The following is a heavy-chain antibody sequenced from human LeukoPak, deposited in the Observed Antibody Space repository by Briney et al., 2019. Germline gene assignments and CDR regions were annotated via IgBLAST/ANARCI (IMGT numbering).Heavy chain of an antibody. CDR1: GGSISSYY. CDR2: IYTSGST. V-gene: IGHV4-4*07. J-gene: IGHJ4*02. CDR3: AIFLLDYGTFDY. Sequence: PSETLSLTCTVSGGSISSYYWSWIRQPAGKGLEWIGRIYTSGSTNYNPSLKSRVTISVDTSKNQFSLKLSSVTAADTAVYYCAIFLLDYGTFDYWGQGTLVTVSS. D-gene: IGHD4-17*01.